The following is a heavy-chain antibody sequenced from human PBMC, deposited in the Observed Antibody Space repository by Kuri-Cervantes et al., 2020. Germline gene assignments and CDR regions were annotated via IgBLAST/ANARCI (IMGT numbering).Heavy chain of an antibody. Sequence: GGSLRLSCAASGFTFSSYWMHWVRQAPGKGLVWVSRINSDGSSTSYADSVKGRFTISRDNAKNTLYLQMNSLRAEDTAIYYCAKDRGYSYGYNYYGMDVWGQGTTVTVSS. J-gene: IGHJ6*02. CDR3: AKDRGYSYGYNYYGMDV. D-gene: IGHD3-16*02. V-gene: IGHV3-74*01. CDR1: GFTFSSYW. CDR2: INSDGSST.